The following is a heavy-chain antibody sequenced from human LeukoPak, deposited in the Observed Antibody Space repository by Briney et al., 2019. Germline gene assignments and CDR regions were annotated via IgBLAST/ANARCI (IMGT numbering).Heavy chain of an antibody. V-gene: IGHV4-59*01. CDR3: ARFGYCSGGSCYSYYYYYMDV. Sequence: SETLSLTCTVSGGSISSYYWSWIRQPPGKGLEWVGYIYYSGSTNYKSSLKSRVTISVDTSKNQFSLKLSSVTAADTAVYYCARFGYCSGGSCYSYYYYYMDVWGKGTTVTISS. D-gene: IGHD2-15*01. CDR2: IYYSGST. J-gene: IGHJ6*03. CDR1: GGSISSYY.